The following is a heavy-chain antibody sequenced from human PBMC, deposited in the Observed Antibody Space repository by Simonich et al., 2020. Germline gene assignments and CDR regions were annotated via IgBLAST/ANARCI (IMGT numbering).Heavy chain of an antibody. Sequence: EVQLVESGGGLVQPGGSLRLSCAASGFTFSSYEMNWVRQAPGKGLEWVSYISSSGSTRYDADSVKGRFTISRDNAKNSLYLQMNSLRAEDTAVYYCARHYYGDYYFDYWGQGTLVTVSS. CDR1: GFTFSSYE. V-gene: IGHV3-48*03. CDR3: ARHYYGDYYFDY. CDR2: ISSSGSTR. D-gene: IGHD4-17*01. J-gene: IGHJ4*02.